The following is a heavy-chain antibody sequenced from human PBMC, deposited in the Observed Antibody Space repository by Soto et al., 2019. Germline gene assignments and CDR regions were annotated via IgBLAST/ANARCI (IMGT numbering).Heavy chain of an antibody. D-gene: IGHD6-13*01. V-gene: IGHV1-18*01. J-gene: IGHJ4*02. CDR1: RYTFSRYG. Sequence: QVQLVQSGAEVKKPGASVRVSFKASRYTFSRYGISWVRQAPGQGLEWMGSISGFNGNTKESEKLQGRVTLTTDTAANTGHMELRGLRSDDTAVYYCARASAYSTTWSFGNWGQGTLVTVSS. CDR2: ISGFNGNT. CDR3: ARASAYSTTWSFGN.